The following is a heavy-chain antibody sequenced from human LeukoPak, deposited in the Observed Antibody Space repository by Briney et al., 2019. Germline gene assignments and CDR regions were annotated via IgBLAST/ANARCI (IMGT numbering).Heavy chain of an antibody. CDR1: GFTFSSYS. D-gene: IGHD6-13*01. CDR2: ISSSSSII. CDR3: ARDLKGSSWSYYFDY. V-gene: IGHV3-48*02. Sequence: GGSLRLSCTASGFTFSSYSMNWVRQAPGKGLEWVSYISSSSSIIYYADSVKGRFTISRDNAKNSLYLQMNSLRDEDTAVYYCARDLKGSSWSYYFDYWGQGTLVTVSS. J-gene: IGHJ4*02.